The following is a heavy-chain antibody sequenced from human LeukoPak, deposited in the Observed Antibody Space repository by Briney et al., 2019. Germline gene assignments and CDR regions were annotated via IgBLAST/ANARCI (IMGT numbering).Heavy chain of an antibody. CDR1: GFTLSTYV. Sequence: GGSLRLSCSVSGFTLSTYVMHWVRQAPGKGLEYVSAISSNGDNTYYADSVKGRFTISRDNSKNTLYLQMSSLRPDDTAVYFCVRGRGYWGQGTLVSVSS. CDR3: VRGRGY. CDR2: ISSNGDNT. V-gene: IGHV3-64D*06. J-gene: IGHJ4*02.